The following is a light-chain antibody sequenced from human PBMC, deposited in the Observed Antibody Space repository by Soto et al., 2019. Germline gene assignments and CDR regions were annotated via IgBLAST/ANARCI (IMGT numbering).Light chain of an antibody. V-gene: IGKV1-9*01. Sequence: DIQLTHSPSFLSASVLDIVTITFRATQGISIYLALYQQKPGKAPKLLISAASTLQSGVPSRFSGSGSGTDFTLTISSLQPEDFATYFCQNSHSTPLTFGGGTKVDIK. CDR1: QGISIY. CDR3: QNSHSTPLT. CDR2: AAS. J-gene: IGKJ4*01.